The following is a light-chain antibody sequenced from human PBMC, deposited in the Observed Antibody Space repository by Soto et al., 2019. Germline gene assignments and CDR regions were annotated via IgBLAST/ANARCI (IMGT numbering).Light chain of an antibody. Sequence: DIQLTQSPSSLSASVGARVTITCRASQAIGNSLAWYHQKPGNVPTLLIYAASILHSGVTSRFSGSGSGTDFTLTIDSLQPEDIATYYCQKYNSAPLTFGGGTKVEV. CDR3: QKYNSAPLT. J-gene: IGKJ4*01. V-gene: IGKV1-27*01. CDR1: QAIGNS. CDR2: AAS.